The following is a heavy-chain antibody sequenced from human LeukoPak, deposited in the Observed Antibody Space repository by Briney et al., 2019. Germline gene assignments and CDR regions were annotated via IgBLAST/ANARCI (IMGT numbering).Heavy chain of an antibody. Sequence: GASVKVSCKASGGTFSSYAISWVRQAPGQGLEWMGGIIPIFGTANYAQKFQGRVTITTDESTSTAYMELSSLRSEDTAVYYCVRGGDIVGANYWGQGTLVTVSS. D-gene: IGHD1-26*01. V-gene: IGHV1-69*05. CDR2: IIPIFGTA. CDR1: GGTFSSYA. CDR3: VRGGDIVGANY. J-gene: IGHJ4*02.